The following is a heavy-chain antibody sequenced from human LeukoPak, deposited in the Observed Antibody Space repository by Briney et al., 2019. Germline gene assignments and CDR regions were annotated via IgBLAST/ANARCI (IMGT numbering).Heavy chain of an antibody. CDR3: ARGPGDYVWGSYRPFDY. Sequence: GASVKVSCKASGYTFTGYYMHWVRQAPGQGLEWMGWINPNGGGTNYAQKFQGRVTMTRDTSISTAYMELSRLRSDDTAVYYCARGPGDYVWGSYRPFDYWGQGTLVTVSS. J-gene: IGHJ4*02. V-gene: IGHV1-2*02. D-gene: IGHD3-16*02. CDR1: GYTFTGYY. CDR2: INPNGGGT.